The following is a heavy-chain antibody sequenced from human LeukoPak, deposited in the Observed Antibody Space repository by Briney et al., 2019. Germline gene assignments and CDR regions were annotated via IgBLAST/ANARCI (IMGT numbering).Heavy chain of an antibody. V-gene: IGHV4-34*01. CDR3: ARHPILRFLEWLGTPPPADAFDI. D-gene: IGHD3-3*01. CDR2: INHSGST. Sequence: SSETLSLTCTVSGGSISSYYWSWIRQPPGKGLEWIGEINHSGSTNYNPSLKSRVTVSVDTSKNQFSLKLSSMTAADTAVYYCARHPILRFLEWLGTPPPADAFDIWGQGTMVTFSS. CDR1: GGSISSYY. J-gene: IGHJ3*02.